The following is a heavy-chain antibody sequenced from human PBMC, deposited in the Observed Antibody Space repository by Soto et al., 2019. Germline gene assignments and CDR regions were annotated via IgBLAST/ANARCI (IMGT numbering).Heavy chain of an antibody. V-gene: IGHV1-69*13. Sequence: SVKVSCKASGGTFSRSAINWVRQAPGQGLEWMGGIVPVSGKANYAQKFQGRVTITADESTSTGYMELRSLTSEDTAVYYCARDGTLYDSSAYYYVYWGQGTLVTVSS. D-gene: IGHD3-22*01. J-gene: IGHJ4*02. CDR2: IVPVSGKA. CDR1: GGTFSRSA. CDR3: ARDGTLYDSSAYYYVY.